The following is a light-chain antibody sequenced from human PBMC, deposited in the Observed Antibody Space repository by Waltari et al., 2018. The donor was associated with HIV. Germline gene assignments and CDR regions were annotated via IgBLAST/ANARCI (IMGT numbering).Light chain of an antibody. CDR1: SSNIGNNY. Sequence: QSVLTQPPPASGTPGPRVTISCSGGSSNIGNNYVYWYQQVPGTAPKLLIYRSNQRPSGVPDRFSGSKSGTSASLAISGLRSEDEADYFCAAWDDSLSAVLFGGGTKLTAL. J-gene: IGLJ3*02. CDR3: AAWDDSLSAVL. V-gene: IGLV1-47*01. CDR2: RSN.